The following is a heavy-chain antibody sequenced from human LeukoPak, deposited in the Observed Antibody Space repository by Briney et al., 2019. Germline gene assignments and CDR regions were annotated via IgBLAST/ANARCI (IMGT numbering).Heavy chain of an antibody. V-gene: IGHV4-4*02. J-gene: IGHJ5*02. D-gene: IGHD3-16*01. CDR3: ASAYYAFLWGTHNWLDP. CDR2: IYHSGST. CDR1: GGSISSRNW. Sequence: SGTLSLTCAVSGGSISSRNWWSGVRQPPGKGLEWIGEIYHSGSTNYNPSLKSRVTISVDKSKDHFSLTLTSVTAADTAVYYCASAYYAFLWGTHNWLDPWGQGTLVTVSS.